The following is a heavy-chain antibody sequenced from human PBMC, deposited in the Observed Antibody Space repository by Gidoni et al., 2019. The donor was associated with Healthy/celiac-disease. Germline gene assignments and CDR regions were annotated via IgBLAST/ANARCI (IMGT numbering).Heavy chain of an antibody. CDR3: ARDAGLRSNWFDP. Sequence: QVHLQESRPGLVKPSVTLSLTCAVSVGSISSSNWWSWVRQPPGKGMEWIGEIYHSGSTNYNPSLKSRVTISVDKSKNQFSLKLSSVTAADTAVYYCARDAGLRSNWFDPWGQGTLVTVSS. V-gene: IGHV4-4*02. D-gene: IGHD3-10*02. CDR2: IYHSGST. CDR1: VGSISSSNW. J-gene: IGHJ5*02.